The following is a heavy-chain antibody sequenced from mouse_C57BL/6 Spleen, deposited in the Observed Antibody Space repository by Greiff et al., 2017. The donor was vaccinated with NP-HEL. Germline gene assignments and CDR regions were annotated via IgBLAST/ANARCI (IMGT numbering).Heavy chain of an antibody. CDR3: ARRDYGSSYVYY. J-gene: IGHJ4*01. Sequence: QVQLKQPGAELVKPGASVKLSCKASGYTFTSYWMHWVKQRPGQGLEWIGMIHPNSGSTNYNEKFKSKATLTVDKSSSTAYMQLSSLTSEDSAVYYCARRDYGSSYVYYWGQGTSVTVSS. CDR2: IHPNSGST. D-gene: IGHD1-1*01. V-gene: IGHV1-64*01. CDR1: GYTFTSYW.